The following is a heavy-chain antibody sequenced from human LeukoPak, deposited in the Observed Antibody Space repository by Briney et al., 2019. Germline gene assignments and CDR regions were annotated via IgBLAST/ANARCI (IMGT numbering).Heavy chain of an antibody. CDR1: GYTFTSYG. D-gene: IGHD2-2*01. J-gene: IGHJ5*02. Sequence: ASVKVSCKASGYTFTSYGIIWVRQAPGQGLEWMGWISAYNGNTNYAQKLQGRVTMTTDTSTSTAYMELRSLRSDDTAVYYCARIWSLSDVVLSLSTISQRGWFDPWGQGTLVTVSS. CDR2: ISAYNGNT. V-gene: IGHV1-18*01. CDR3: ARIWSLSDVVLSLSTISQRGWFDP.